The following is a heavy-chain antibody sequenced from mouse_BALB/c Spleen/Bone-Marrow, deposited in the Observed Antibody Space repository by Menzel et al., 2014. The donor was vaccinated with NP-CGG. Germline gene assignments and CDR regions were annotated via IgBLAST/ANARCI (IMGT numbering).Heavy chain of an antibody. CDR2: IRNKANGYTT. CDR1: GFTFTDYY. D-gene: IGHD1-1*01. J-gene: IGHJ3*01. V-gene: IGHV7-3*02. Sequence: EVKLVESGGGLVQPGGSLRLSCATSGFTFTDYYMSWVRQPPGKALEWLGFIRNKANGYTTEYSASVKGRFTISRDNSQSILYLQMNTLRAEDSDTYYCARDGCYYGSRWFAYWGQGTLVTVSA. CDR3: ARDGCYYGSRWFAY.